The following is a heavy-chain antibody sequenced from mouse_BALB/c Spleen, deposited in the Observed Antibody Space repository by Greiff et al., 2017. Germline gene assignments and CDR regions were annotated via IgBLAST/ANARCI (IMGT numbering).Heavy chain of an antibody. Sequence: DVMLVESGGGLVKPGGSLKLSCAASGFTFSSYAMSWVRQSPEKRLEWVAEISSGGSYTYYPDTVTGRFTISRDNAKNTLYLEMSSLRSEDTAMYYCARDGGNYPNWYFDVWGAGTTVTVSS. J-gene: IGHJ1*01. V-gene: IGHV5-9-4*01. CDR1: GFTFSSYA. D-gene: IGHD1-1*02. CDR2: ISSGGSYT. CDR3: ARDGGNYPNWYFDV.